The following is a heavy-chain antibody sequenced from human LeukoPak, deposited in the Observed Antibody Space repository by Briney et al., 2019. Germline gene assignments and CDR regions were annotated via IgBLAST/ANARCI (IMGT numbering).Heavy chain of an antibody. Sequence: PGGSLRLACAVSGFTFSSYWMSWVRQAPGKELEWMANIKQDGSEKYYVDSVKGRFTISRDNAKNSLYLQMNSLRAEDTAVYYCARDRVAARPLDYWGQGTLVTVSS. CDR1: GFTFSSYW. V-gene: IGHV3-7*01. CDR3: ARDRVAARPLDY. D-gene: IGHD6-6*01. J-gene: IGHJ4*02. CDR2: IKQDGSEK.